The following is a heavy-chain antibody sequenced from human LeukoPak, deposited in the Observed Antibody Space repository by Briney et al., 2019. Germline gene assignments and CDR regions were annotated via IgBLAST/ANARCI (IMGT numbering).Heavy chain of an antibody. D-gene: IGHD5-24*01. V-gene: IGHV4-34*01. CDR1: GGSFSGYY. J-gene: IGHJ3*02. Sequence: SETLSLTCAVYGGSFSGYYWSWIRQPPGKGLEWIGEINHSGSTNYNPSLKGRVTISVDTSKNQFSLKLSSVTAADTAVYYCARERLNRVVEMATTFDIWGQGAMVTVSS. CDR2: INHSGST. CDR3: ARERLNRVVEMATTFDI.